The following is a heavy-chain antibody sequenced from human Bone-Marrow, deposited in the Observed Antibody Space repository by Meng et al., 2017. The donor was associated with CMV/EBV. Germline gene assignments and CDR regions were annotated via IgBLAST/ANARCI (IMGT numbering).Heavy chain of an antibody. D-gene: IGHD6-13*01. Sequence: KISCAASGFTFTSYGISWVRQAPGQGLEWMGGIIPIFGTANYAQKFQGRVTITTDESTSTAYMELSSLRSEDTAVYYCARVGYSSSWSFDYWGQGTLVTVSS. CDR2: IIPIFGTA. J-gene: IGHJ4*02. V-gene: IGHV1-69*05. CDR1: GFTFTSYG. CDR3: ARVGYSSSWSFDY.